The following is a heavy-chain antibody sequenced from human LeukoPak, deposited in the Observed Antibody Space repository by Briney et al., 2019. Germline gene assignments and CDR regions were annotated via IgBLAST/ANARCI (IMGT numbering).Heavy chain of an antibody. V-gene: IGHV3-23*01. Sequence: LAGGSLRLSCAASGFTFTSYAMSWVRQTPGKGLEWVSTLSGRGDNTYYADSVKGRFTISRDNSKNTLYLQMNSLRAEDTAVYHCVKDHGYSANSVIEYWGQGTLVTVSS. J-gene: IGHJ4*02. CDR2: LSGRGDNT. D-gene: IGHD4-23*01. CDR1: GFTFTSYA. CDR3: VKDHGYSANSVIEY.